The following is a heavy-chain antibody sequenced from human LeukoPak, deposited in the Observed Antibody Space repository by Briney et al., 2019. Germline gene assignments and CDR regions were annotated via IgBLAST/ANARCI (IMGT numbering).Heavy chain of an antibody. CDR3: ARGRGARSSRWYNWFDP. CDR1: GGSFSAYY. CDR2: INHSGST. D-gene: IGHD6-13*01. V-gene: IGHV4-34*01. J-gene: IGHJ5*02. Sequence: SETLSLTCAVYGGSFSAYYWSWIRQPPGKGLEWIGEINHSGSTNYNPSLKSRVTISIDTSKNQFSLEVSSVTAADTAVYYCARGRGARSSRWYNWFDPWGQGTLVTVSS.